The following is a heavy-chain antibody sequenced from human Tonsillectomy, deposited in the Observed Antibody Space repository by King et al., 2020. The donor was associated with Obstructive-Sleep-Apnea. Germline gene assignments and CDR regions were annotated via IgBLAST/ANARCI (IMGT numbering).Heavy chain of an antibody. CDR3: ARDPSGGYSSSLDY. CDR2: VVYDGSNK. CDR1: GFTFSSYG. J-gene: IGHJ4*02. V-gene: IGHV3-33*01. D-gene: IGHD6-13*01. Sequence: VQLVESWGGVVQPGRSLRLSCAVSGFTFSSYGMRWVREAHGKGLVCVAFVVYDGSNKYYSDSVKGRCTISRDNSKNTLYLQMNSLRAEDTAVYYCARDPSGGYSSSLDYWGQGTLVTVSS.